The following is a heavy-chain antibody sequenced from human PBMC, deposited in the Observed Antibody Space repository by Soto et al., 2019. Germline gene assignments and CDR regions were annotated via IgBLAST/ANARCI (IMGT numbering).Heavy chain of an antibody. CDR3: ARQLGDGTGFFWRQLRRYMVV. V-gene: IGHV4-39*01. J-gene: IGHJ6*03. Sequence: ASETLSLTCTVSGGSISSSSYYWGWIRQPPGKGLEWIGSIYYSGSTYYNPSLKSRVTISVDTSKNQFSLKLSSVTAADTAVYYCARQLGDGTGFFWRQLRRYMVVWGKGTTVTVSS. D-gene: IGHD3-16*01. CDR2: IYYSGST. CDR1: GGSISSSSYY.